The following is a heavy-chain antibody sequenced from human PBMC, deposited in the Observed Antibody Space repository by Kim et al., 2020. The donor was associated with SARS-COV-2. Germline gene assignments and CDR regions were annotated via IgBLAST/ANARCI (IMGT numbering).Heavy chain of an antibody. J-gene: IGHJ4*02. CDR1: GGSITTYY. CDR3: SRGGNYYGSGTYYLPNYYFDY. Sequence: SETLSLTCTVSGGSITTYYWSWIRQPPGKGLEWIGYIYYSGTTNYNPSLKSRVTISVDTSKNQFSLKLSSVTAADTAVYYCSRGGNYYGSGTYYLPNYYFDYWGQGTLVNVSS. D-gene: IGHD3-10*01. CDR2: IYYSGTT. V-gene: IGHV4-59*01.